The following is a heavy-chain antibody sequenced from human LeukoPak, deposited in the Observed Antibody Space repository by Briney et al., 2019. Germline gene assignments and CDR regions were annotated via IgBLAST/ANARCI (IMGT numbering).Heavy chain of an antibody. CDR3: AKVLSDYGSGSFDY. D-gene: IGHD3-10*01. J-gene: IGHJ4*02. CDR1: GLTFSSYA. V-gene: IGHV3-23*01. CDR2: ISGSGGST. Sequence: GGSLRLSCAASGLTFSSYAMSWVRQAPGKGLEWVSAISGSGGSTYYADSVKGRFTISRDNSKNTLYLQMNSLRAEDTAVYYCAKVLSDYGSGSFDYWGQGTLVTVSS.